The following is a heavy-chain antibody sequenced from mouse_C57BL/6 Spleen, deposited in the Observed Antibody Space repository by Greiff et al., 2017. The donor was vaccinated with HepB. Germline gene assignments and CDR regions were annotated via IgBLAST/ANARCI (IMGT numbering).Heavy chain of an antibody. CDR2: INPNNGGT. J-gene: IGHJ2*01. Sequence: EVQVVESGPELVKPGDSVKIPCKASGYTFTDYNMDWVKQSHGKSLEWIGDINPNNGGTIYNQKFKGKATLTVDKSSSTAYMELRSLTSEDTAVYYCARRDYGLYFDYWGQGTTLTVSS. V-gene: IGHV1-18*01. CDR1: GYTFTDYN. CDR3: ARRDYGLYFDY. D-gene: IGHD1-1*01.